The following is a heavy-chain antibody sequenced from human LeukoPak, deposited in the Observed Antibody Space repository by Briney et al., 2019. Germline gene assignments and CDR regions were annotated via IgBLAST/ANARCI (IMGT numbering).Heavy chain of an antibody. D-gene: IGHD6-6*01. J-gene: IGHJ4*02. CDR3: ARGHSSLRLYYFDY. Sequence: ASVRVSCKASGYTFTGYYMHWVRQAPGKGLEWMGWINPNRGGTHYAQKFEGRVTMTSDTSISTADMELSSLTSEDTAVYYCARGHSSLRLYYFDYWGQGTLVTVSS. V-gene: IGHV1-2*02. CDR2: INPNRGGT. CDR1: GYTFTGYY.